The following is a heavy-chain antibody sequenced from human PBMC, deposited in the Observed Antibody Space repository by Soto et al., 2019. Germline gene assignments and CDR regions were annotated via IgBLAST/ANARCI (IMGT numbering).Heavy chain of an antibody. CDR3: ARGYYDISGYYTQYFYH. V-gene: IGHV4-59*01. Sequence: PSENLSLTCSVSGGSISSYYWSWLRQPPGKGLECIGYIHDSGSTNYNPSLKSRVTISVDTSKNQFSLQLNSVTAADTAVYYCARGYYDISGYYTQYFYHWCQGTLVSVSS. D-gene: IGHD3-22*01. J-gene: IGHJ1*01. CDR2: IHDSGST. CDR1: GGSISSYY.